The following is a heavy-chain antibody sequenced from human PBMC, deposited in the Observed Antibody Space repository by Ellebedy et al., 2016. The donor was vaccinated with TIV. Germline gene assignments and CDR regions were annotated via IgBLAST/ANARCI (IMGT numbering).Heavy chain of an antibody. V-gene: IGHV3-30-3*01. J-gene: IGHJ6*02. CDR3: ARTDYSNYESYFSGMDV. CDR1: GFSFSSFA. Sequence: GESLKISCAASGFSFSSFAMHWVRQAPGKGLEWVAVISYGGSSKFYADSVKGRFTISRDNSENILSLQMNSLRTDDTAVSYCARTDYSNYESYFSGMDVWGQGTTVTVSS. D-gene: IGHD4-11*01. CDR2: ISYGGSSK.